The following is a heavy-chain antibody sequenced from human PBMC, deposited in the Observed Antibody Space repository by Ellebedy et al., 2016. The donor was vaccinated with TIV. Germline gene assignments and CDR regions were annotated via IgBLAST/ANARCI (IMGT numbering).Heavy chain of an antibody. V-gene: IGHV3-7*01. Sequence: GESLKISCAASGFTFSSYWMRWVRQAPGKGLELVASIQQGGSEKRYVDSVKGRFTITRDDVQNSLYLQMSSLRAENTAVYYCARDQGWAVAGTTRFDYWGQGTLVTVSS. J-gene: IGHJ4*02. CDR2: IQQGGSEK. D-gene: IGHD6-19*01. CDR3: ARDQGWAVAGTTRFDY. CDR1: GFTFSSYW.